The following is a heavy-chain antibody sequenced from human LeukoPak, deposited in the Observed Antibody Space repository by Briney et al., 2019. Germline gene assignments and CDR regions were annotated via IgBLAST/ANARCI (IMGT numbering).Heavy chain of an antibody. CDR1: GGSISSGGYY. CDR2: IYHSGST. J-gene: IGHJ6*02. Sequence: SETLSLTCTVSGGSISSGGYYWSWIRQPPGKGLEWIGYIYHSGSTYYNPSLKSRVTISVDTSKNQFSLKLSSVTAADTAVYYCARVKYYYGSGSFFGMDVWGQGTTVTVSS. V-gene: IGHV4-30-2*01. D-gene: IGHD3-10*01. CDR3: ARVKYYYGSGSFFGMDV.